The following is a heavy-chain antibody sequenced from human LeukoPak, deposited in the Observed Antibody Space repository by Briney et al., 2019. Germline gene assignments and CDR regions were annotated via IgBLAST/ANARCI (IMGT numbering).Heavy chain of an antibody. CDR2: INHSGST. CDR1: GGSFSGYY. J-gene: IGHJ6*02. Sequence: SETLSLTCAVYGGSFSGYYWSWIRQPPGKGLEWIGEINHSGSTNYNPSLKSRVTISVDTSKNQFSLKLSSVTAADTAVYYCARLAGYYYYYYGMDVWGQGTAVTVSS. V-gene: IGHV4-34*01. CDR3: ARLAGYYYYYYGMDV. D-gene: IGHD3-9*01.